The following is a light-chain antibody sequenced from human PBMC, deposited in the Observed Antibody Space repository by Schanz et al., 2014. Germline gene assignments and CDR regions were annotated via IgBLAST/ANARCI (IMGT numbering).Light chain of an antibody. V-gene: IGKV3-20*01. CDR3: QQYGSSPIT. CDR2: GAS. CDR1: QSVHRNY. J-gene: IGKJ3*01. Sequence: EIVLTQSPGTLSLSPGERATLSCRASQSVHRNYLAWHQQKPGQAPRLLIYGASSRATGIPDRFSGSGSGTDFTLTISRLEPEDFAVYYCQQYGSSPITFGPGTKVDIK.